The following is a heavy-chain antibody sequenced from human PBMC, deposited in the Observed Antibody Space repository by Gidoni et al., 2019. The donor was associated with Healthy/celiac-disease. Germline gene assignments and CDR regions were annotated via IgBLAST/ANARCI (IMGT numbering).Heavy chain of an antibody. CDR2: ISYDGSNK. D-gene: IGHD6-13*01. J-gene: IGHJ4*02. Sequence: QVQLVESGGGVVHPGRSLRLSCAASGFTFSSYAMHWVRQAPGKGLEWVAVISYDGSNKYYADSVKGRFTISRDNSKNTLYLQMNSLRAEDTAVYYCAREEGSSWYDYWGQGTLVTVSS. V-gene: IGHV3-30*01. CDR3: AREEGSSWYDY. CDR1: GFTFSSYA.